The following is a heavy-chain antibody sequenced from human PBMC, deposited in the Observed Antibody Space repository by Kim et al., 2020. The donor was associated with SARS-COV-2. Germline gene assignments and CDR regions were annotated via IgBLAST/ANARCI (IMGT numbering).Heavy chain of an antibody. Sequence: SETLSLTCTVSGGSISSYYWSWIRQPPGKGLEWIGYIYYSGSTNYNPSLKSRVTISVDTSKNQFSLKLSSVTAADTAVYYCARDFPRGHYYYGMDVWGQGTTVTVSS. CDR1: GGSISSYY. CDR3: ARDFPRGHYYYGMDV. D-gene: IGHD3-16*01. J-gene: IGHJ6*02. V-gene: IGHV4-59*01. CDR2: IYYSGST.